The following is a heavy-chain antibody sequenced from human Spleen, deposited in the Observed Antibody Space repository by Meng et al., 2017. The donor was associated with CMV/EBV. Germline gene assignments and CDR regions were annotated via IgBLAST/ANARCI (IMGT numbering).Heavy chain of an antibody. CDR3: ARAKTRYCSSTSCYSPPFDY. CDR1: GFTFSSYD. V-gene: IGHV3-13*01. J-gene: IGHJ4*02. CDR2: IGTAGDT. Sequence: GESLKISCAASGFTFSSYDMHWVRQATGKGLEWVSAIGTAGDTYYPGSVKGRFTISRENAKNSLYLQMYSLRAGDTAVYYCARAKTRYCSSTSCYSPPFDYWGQGTLVTVSS. D-gene: IGHD2-2*01.